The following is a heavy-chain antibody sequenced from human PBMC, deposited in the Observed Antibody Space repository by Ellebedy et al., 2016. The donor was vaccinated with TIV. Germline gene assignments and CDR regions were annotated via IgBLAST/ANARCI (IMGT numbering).Heavy chain of an antibody. D-gene: IGHD3-10*01. CDR3: ARGPLWFGQLMHYFDY. J-gene: IGHJ4*02. V-gene: IGHV4-39*07. Sequence: MPSETLSLTCTVSGGSINGSNYYWGGIRQSPGKGLEWIGSMYYSGSTYNNPSLKSRVIMSVDTSKNQFSLNLTSVTAADTAVYYCARGPLWFGQLMHYFDYWGQGTLLTVSS. CDR1: GGSINGSNYY. CDR2: MYYSGST.